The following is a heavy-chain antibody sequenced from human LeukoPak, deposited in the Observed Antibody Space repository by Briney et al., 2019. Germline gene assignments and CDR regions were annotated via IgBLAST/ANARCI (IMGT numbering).Heavy chain of an antibody. V-gene: IGHV3-23*01. D-gene: IGHD2-21*01. Sequence: PGGSLRLSCAASGFTFSSYGMSWVRQAPGKGLEWVSAISGSGGSTYYADSVKGRSTISRDSSKNTLYLQMNRLRAEDAAVYYCAKAPVTTCSGAYCYPFDYWGQGTLVTVSS. CDR2: ISGSGGST. CDR3: AKAPVTTCSGAYCYPFDY. CDR1: GFTFSSYG. J-gene: IGHJ4*02.